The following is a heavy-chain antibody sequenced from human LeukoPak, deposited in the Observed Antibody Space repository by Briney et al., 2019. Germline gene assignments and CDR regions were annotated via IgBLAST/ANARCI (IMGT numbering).Heavy chain of an antibody. CDR1: GFTFSSYA. Sequence: GGSLRLSCAASGFTFSSYAMPWVRQAPGKGLEWVAVISYDGSNKYYADSVKGRFTISRDNSKNTLYLQMNSLRAEDTAVYYCAREVGSITMIVVVITGPYGMDVWGQGTTVTVSS. CDR3: AREVGSITMIVVVITGPYGMDV. J-gene: IGHJ6*02. CDR2: ISYDGSNK. V-gene: IGHV3-30-3*01. D-gene: IGHD3-22*01.